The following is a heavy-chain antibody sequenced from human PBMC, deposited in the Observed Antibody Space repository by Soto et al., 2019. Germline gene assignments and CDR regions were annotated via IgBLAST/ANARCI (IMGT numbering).Heavy chain of an antibody. CDR3: AVAGLRY. J-gene: IGHJ4*02. D-gene: IGHD2-21*01. Sequence: EVLLVESGGGLVQPGGSLRLSCAASGFTFSTYAMHWVRQAPGKGLEYVSAISRNGDNTYYANSVKGSFTISRDNSKNTLYLKMGLLRGDDVAVYYCAVAGLRYCVQGTMMTVFS. CDR2: ISRNGDNT. V-gene: IGHV3-64*01. CDR1: GFTFSTYA.